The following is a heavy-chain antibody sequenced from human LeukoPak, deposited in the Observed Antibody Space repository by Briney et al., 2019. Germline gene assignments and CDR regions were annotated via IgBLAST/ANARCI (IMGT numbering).Heavy chain of an antibody. Sequence: PGGFLRLSCAASGFTFSSYSMNWVRQAPGKGLEWVSYISTSSSIIYYADSVKGRFTISRDNAKNSLYLQMNSLRAEDTALYYCARGTYYFDYWGQGTLVTVSS. CDR1: GFTFSSYS. D-gene: IGHD1/OR15-1a*01. J-gene: IGHJ4*02. CDR2: ISTSSSII. V-gene: IGHV3-48*01. CDR3: ARGTYYFDY.